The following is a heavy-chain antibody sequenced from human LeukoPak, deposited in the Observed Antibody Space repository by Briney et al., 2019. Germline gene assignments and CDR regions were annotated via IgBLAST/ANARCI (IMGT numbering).Heavy chain of an antibody. CDR1: GGSITSSKW. V-gene: IGHV4-4*02. J-gene: IGHJ1*01. CDR2: IYHTGST. Sequence: SGTLSLTCAVSGGSITSSKWWSWVRQPPGKGLEWIGEIYHTGSTNYNPSLKSRVTISVDKSNNQFSLKLSSVTAADTAVYYCARDYSDNSDYSPYTSQHWGQGTLVTVSS. D-gene: IGHD3-22*01. CDR3: ARDYSDNSDYSPYTSQH.